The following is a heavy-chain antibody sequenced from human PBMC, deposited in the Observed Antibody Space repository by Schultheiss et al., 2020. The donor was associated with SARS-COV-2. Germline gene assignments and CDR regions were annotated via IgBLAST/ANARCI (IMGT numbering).Heavy chain of an antibody. V-gene: IGHV1-69*13. CDR3: ASSGMDTAMVSNYYYYYGMDV. Sequence: SVKVSCKASGYTFTGYYMHWVRQAPGQGLEWMGGIIPIFGTANYAQKFQGRVTITADESTSTAYMELSSLRSEDTAVYYCASSGMDTAMVSNYYYYYGMDVWGQGTTVTVSS. CDR1: GYTFTGYY. CDR2: IIPIFGTA. J-gene: IGHJ6*02. D-gene: IGHD5-18*01.